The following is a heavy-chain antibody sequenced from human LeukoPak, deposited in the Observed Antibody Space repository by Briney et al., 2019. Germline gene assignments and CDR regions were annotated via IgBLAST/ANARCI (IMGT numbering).Heavy chain of an antibody. CDR1: GFTFSSYW. J-gene: IGHJ4*02. CDR3: ARGNYGYGNFDY. V-gene: IGHV3-74*01. CDR2: INSDGSST. D-gene: IGHD5-18*01. Sequence: PGGSLRLSCAASGFTFSSYWMHWVRQAPGKGLVWVSRINSDGSSTSYADSVKGRFTISRDNAKNTLYLQMNSLRADDTAVYYCARGNYGYGNFDYWGQGTLVTVSS.